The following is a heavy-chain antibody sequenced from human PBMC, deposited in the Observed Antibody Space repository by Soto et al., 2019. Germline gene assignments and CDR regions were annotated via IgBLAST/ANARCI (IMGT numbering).Heavy chain of an antibody. Sequence: QVQLVQSGAEVKKPGASVKVSCKASGYTFTGYYMHWVRQAPGQGLEWMGWINPNSGGTNYAQKFQGWVTMTRDTSISTAYMELSRLRSDDTAVYYCARASPTEKYYDILTGYYRDNAFDIWGQGTMVTVSS. CDR1: GYTFTGYY. D-gene: IGHD3-9*01. J-gene: IGHJ3*02. CDR3: ARASPTEKYYDILTGYYRDNAFDI. V-gene: IGHV1-2*04. CDR2: INPNSGGT.